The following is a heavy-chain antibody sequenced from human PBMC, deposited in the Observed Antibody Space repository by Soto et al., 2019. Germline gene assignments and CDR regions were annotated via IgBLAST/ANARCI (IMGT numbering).Heavy chain of an antibody. Sequence: ASVQVSCKASGYTFTSYAMHWVRQAPGQRLEWMGWINGGNGNTKYSQKFQGRVTITRDTSASTAYMELSSLRSEDTAVYYCAREATRGPTLDCSGGSCYSRYYYYGMDVWGQGTTVTGSS. D-gene: IGHD2-15*01. CDR2: INGGNGNT. CDR3: AREATRGPTLDCSGGSCYSRYYYYGMDV. J-gene: IGHJ6*02. CDR1: GYTFTSYA. V-gene: IGHV1-3*01.